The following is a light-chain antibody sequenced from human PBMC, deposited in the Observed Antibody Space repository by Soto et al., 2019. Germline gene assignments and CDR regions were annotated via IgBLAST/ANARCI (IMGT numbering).Light chain of an antibody. CDR3: SSYTSSITYV. CDR1: SSDVGSYNR. J-gene: IGLJ1*01. V-gene: IGLV2-18*02. Sequence: QSALTQPPSVSGSPGQSVTISCTGTSSDVGSYNRVSWYQQPPGTAPKLMIYDVSNRPSGVPGRFSGSKSGNTASLTISGLQAEDEADYYCSSYTSSITYVFGTGTKLTVL. CDR2: DVS.